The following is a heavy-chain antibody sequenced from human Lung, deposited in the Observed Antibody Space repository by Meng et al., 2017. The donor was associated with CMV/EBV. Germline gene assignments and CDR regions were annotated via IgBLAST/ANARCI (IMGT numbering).Heavy chain of an antibody. CDR1: GDSISSGEYF. CDR3: AGGELLWDY. J-gene: IGHJ4*02. V-gene: IGHV4-30-4*01. CDR2: MDYRGST. Sequence: QVQLQESGPGLVKPSQTLSLTCTVSGDSISSGEYFWSWIRQPPGKGLEWIGYMDYRGSTFYNPSLKSRVTISVDTSKNQFSLKLSSVTAADTAVYFCAGGELLWDYWGQGTLVTVSS. D-gene: IGHD2-2*01.